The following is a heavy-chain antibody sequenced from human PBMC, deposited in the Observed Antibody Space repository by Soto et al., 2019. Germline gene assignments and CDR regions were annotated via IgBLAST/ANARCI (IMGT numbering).Heavy chain of an antibody. Sequence: EVQLVESGGGLIQPGGSLRLSCAASGFTVSSNYMNWVRQAPGKGLEWVSVIHSGGSTYYADSVKGRFTISRDNSKNTLYLHMNSLRAEDTAVYYCASPSLYCGGDCSASLYYWGQGTLVTVSS. J-gene: IGHJ4*02. CDR2: IHSGGST. CDR3: ASPSLYCGGDCSASLYY. CDR1: GFTVSSNY. V-gene: IGHV3-53*01. D-gene: IGHD2-21*02.